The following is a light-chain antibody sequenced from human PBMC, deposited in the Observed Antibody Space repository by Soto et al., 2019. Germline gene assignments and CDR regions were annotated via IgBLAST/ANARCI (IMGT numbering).Light chain of an antibody. J-gene: IGLJ1*01. CDR3: SSYTSSSTYV. Sequence: QSALTQPASVSGSPGQSITISCTGTSSDVGGYNYVSWYQQHPGKAPKLMIYEVSNRPSGVSNRFSGSKSDNTASLPISGLQAEDEADYYCSSYTSSSTYVFGTGTKVTVL. CDR1: SSDVGGYNY. V-gene: IGLV2-14*01. CDR2: EVS.